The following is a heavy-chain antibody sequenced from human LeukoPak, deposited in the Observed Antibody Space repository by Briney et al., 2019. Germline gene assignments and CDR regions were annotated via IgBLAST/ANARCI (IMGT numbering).Heavy chain of an antibody. CDR3: ARLGRDSSGYYYGDYYYYYMDV. J-gene: IGHJ6*03. CDR1: GYSISSGYL. V-gene: IGHV4-38-2*02. Sequence: SETLSLTCTVSGYSISSGYLWGWIRQPPGKGLEWIGSIDGSGSSYYNPSLKSRVTISVDTSRNQFSLKMTSVTAADTAVYYCARLGRDSSGYYYGDYYYYYMDVWGKGTTVTVSS. CDR2: IDGSGSS. D-gene: IGHD3-22*01.